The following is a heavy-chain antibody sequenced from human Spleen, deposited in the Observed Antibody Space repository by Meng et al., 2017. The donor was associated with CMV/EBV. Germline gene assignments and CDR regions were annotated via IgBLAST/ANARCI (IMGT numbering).Heavy chain of an antibody. V-gene: IGHV4-38-2*02. J-gene: IGHJ4*02. CDR3: ARGGTYSDWGDY. CDR2: IYKSGRT. D-gene: IGHD1-26*01. CDR1: GYSISSGYY. Sequence: SETLSLTCTVSGYSISSGYYWGWIRQPPGKGLEWIGNIYKSGRTFYSPSLKTRVTMSVDTSKNQFSLKLSSVTAADTAVYYCARGGTYSDWGDYWGQGTLVTVSS.